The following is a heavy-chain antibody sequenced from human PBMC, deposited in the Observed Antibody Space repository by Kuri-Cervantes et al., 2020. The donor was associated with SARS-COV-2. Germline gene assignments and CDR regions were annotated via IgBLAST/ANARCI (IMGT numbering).Heavy chain of an antibody. CDR3: AHLLPLTSFDY. CDR1: GFSLNTGMC. J-gene: IGHJ4*02. V-gene: IGHV2-70*12. Sequence: SGPTLVKPTQTLTLTCTFSGFSLNTGMCVSWIRQPPGGPLEWLARIDWDDDKYYSTSLKTRLTISKDTSKNQVVLSLTNVDPVDTATYYCAHLLPLTSFDYWGQGTLVTVSS. CDR2: IDWDDDK.